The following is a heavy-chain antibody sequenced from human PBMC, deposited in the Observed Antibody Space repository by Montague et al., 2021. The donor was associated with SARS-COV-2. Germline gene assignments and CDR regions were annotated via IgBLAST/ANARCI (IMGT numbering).Heavy chain of an antibody. CDR3: ATDAWATGRGFFDN. CDR2: IYTTGST. Sequence: TLSLTCTVSGGSISSGDYYWSWIRQPAGRTLDWIGRIYTTGSTSYNPSLKSRVTISVDTSKNQFSLKLSSVTAADTAVYYCATDAWATGRGFFDNWGPGTLATVSS. D-gene: IGHD1-26*01. CDR1: GGSISSGDYY. J-gene: IGHJ4*02. V-gene: IGHV4-61*02.